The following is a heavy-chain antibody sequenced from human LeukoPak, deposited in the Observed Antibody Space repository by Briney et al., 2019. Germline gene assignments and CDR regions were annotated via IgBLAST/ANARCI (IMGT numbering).Heavy chain of an antibody. CDR3: ATYGGVRGLSFDY. Sequence: PSQTLSLTCTVSGASISSNDQYWSWIRQHPGKSLEWIGYTHHTGNTYYNPSLKSRLTISVDASRNQFYLKLSSVTAADTAVYYCATYGGVRGLSFDYWGQGTLVTVSS. D-gene: IGHD3-10*01. J-gene: IGHJ4*02. CDR1: GASISSNDQY. V-gene: IGHV4-31*03. CDR2: THHTGNT.